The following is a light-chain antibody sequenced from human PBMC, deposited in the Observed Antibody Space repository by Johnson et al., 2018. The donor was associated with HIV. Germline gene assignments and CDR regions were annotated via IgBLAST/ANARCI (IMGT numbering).Light chain of an antibody. V-gene: IGLV1-51*02. J-gene: IGLJ1*01. CDR2: ENT. Sequence: HSVLTQPPSVSAAPGQKVTISCSGSSSNIGNNYVSWYQQLPGTAPKLLIYENTRRPSGIPDRFSGSKSGTSATLGITGLQTGDEADYYCGTWDTSLSAGGFFGSGTKVTVL. CDR3: GTWDTSLSAGGF. CDR1: SSNIGNNY.